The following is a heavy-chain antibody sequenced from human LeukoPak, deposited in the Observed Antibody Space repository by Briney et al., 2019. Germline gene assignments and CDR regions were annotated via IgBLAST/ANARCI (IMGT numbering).Heavy chain of an antibody. Sequence: PSETLSLTCAVYGGSFSGYYWSWIRQPPGKGLEWIGEINHSGSTSYNPSLKSRVTISLDTSKNQFSLKLRYVTAADTAVYYCARGNSIPVAGTIEDYWGQGTLVTVSS. CDR1: GGSFSGYY. J-gene: IGHJ4*02. CDR3: ARGNSIPVAGTIEDY. V-gene: IGHV4-34*01. CDR2: INHSGST. D-gene: IGHD6-19*01.